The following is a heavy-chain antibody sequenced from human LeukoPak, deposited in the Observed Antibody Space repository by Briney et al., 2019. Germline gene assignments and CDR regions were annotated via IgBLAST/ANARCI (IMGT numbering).Heavy chain of an antibody. CDR2: ISGSSGST. D-gene: IGHD6-19*01. V-gene: IGHV3-23*01. J-gene: IGHJ4*02. CDR3: AKTSIAVAGSSYLDY. CDR1: GFTFSSYA. Sequence: GGSLRLSCAASGFTFSSYAMSWVRQAPGKGLEWVSAISGSSGSTYYADSVKGRFTISRDNSKNTLYLQMNSVRAEDTAVYYCAKTSIAVAGSSYLDYWGQGTLVTVSS.